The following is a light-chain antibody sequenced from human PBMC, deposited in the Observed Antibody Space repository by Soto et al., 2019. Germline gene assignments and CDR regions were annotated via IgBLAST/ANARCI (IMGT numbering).Light chain of an antibody. V-gene: IGLV2-14*03. Sequence: QSALTQPASVSGSPGQSITISCTGTSYDIGGYKYVSWYQHHPGSAPKLILYDVSNRPSGISHRFSGSKSGNTAYLTISGLQAEDEADYYCNSSTSWDRIEGVFGGGTKLTGL. CDR3: NSSTSWDRIEGV. CDR1: SYDIGGYKY. CDR2: DVS. J-gene: IGLJ2*01.